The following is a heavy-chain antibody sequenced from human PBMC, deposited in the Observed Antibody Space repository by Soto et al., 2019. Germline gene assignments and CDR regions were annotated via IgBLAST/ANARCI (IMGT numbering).Heavy chain of an antibody. CDR1: GGSVSSGSYY. Sequence: SETLSLTCTVSGGSVSSGSYYWSWIRQPPGKGLEWVGCIYYSGSTNYNPSLKSRVTISVDTSKNQFSLKLSSVTAADTAVYYCARRLIAVADTGYYFDYWGQGTLVTVSS. CDR2: IYYSGST. J-gene: IGHJ4*02. D-gene: IGHD6-19*01. CDR3: ARRLIAVADTGYYFDY. V-gene: IGHV4-61*01.